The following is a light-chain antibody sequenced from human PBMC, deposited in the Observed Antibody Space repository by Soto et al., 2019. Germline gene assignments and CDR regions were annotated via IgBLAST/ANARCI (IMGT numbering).Light chain of an antibody. CDR3: HQRQSWPRT. V-gene: IGKV3-11*01. Sequence: ELVLTQSPATLSSFPGDRVTLSCRASQGVNTRLAWYQHRPGQAPRLLIYLTSNRAAGIPARFSGSGSGTYFTLTISDVQPEDFAIYYCHQRQSWPRTFGQGTKVDIK. CDR1: QGVNTR. J-gene: IGKJ1*01. CDR2: LTS.